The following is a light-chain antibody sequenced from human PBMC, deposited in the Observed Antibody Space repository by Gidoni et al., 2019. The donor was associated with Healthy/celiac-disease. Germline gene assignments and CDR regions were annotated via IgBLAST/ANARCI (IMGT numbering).Light chain of an antibody. CDR1: QIISSY. CDR3: QQSYSTLFT. Sequence: DIQMTQSPSSLSASVGDRVTITCRSSQIISSYLKWYQQKPGKAPKLLIYAASRLQSGVPSRFSGSGSGTDFTRTISSLQPEDFATYYCQQSYSTLFTFGPGTKVDIK. V-gene: IGKV1-39*01. J-gene: IGKJ3*01. CDR2: AAS.